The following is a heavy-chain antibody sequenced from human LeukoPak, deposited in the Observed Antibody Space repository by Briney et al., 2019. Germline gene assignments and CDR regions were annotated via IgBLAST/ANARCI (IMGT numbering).Heavy chain of an antibody. V-gene: IGHV3-23*01. Sequence: PGGSLRLSCVASGFTFSSYAMSWVRQAPGKGLEWVSAISGSGGSTYYADSVKGRFTISRDNSKNTLYLQMNSLRAEDTAVYYSAKDIVLPAAMYRGRDTWFDPWGQGTLVTVSS. CDR1: GFTFSSYA. CDR2: ISGSGGST. CDR3: AKDIVLPAAMYRGRDTWFDP. D-gene: IGHD2-2*01. J-gene: IGHJ5*02.